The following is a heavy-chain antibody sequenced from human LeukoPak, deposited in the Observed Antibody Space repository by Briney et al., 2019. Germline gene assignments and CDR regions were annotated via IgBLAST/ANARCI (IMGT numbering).Heavy chain of an antibody. CDR1: GGSISSSNW. V-gene: IGHV4-4*02. D-gene: IGHD3-3*01. J-gene: IGHJ5*02. CDR2: IYHSGST. CDR3: ARGATIFGVVIRSSWFDP. Sequence: SETLSLTCAVSGGSISSSNWWSWVRQPPGKGLEWIGEIYHSGSTNYNPSLKSRVTISVDKSKNQFSLKLSSVTAADTAVYYCARGATIFGVVIRSSWFDPWGQGTLVTVSS.